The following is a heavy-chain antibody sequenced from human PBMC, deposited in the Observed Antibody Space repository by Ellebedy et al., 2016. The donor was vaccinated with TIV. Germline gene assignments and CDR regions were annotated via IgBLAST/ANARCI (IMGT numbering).Heavy chain of an antibody. CDR3: VVPYDSTLQTDY. CDR2: INPSGGIT. V-gene: IGHV1-46*01. Sequence: ASVKVSCKASGYTFTSYSISWVRQAPGQGLEWMGIINPSGGITSYAQKFQGRVTMTRDTSTSTVYMELSSLRSEDTAVYYCVVPYDSTLQTDYWGQGTLVTVSS. D-gene: IGHD3-16*01. J-gene: IGHJ4*02. CDR1: GYTFTSYS.